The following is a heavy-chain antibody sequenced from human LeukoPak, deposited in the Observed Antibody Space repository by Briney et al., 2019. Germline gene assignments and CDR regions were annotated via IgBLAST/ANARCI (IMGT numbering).Heavy chain of an antibody. V-gene: IGHV4-59*01. D-gene: IGHD4-17*01. J-gene: IGHJ6*03. Sequence: SETLSLTCTVSGGSISSYYWSWIRQPPGKGLEWIGYIYYSGSTNYNPSLKSRVTISVDTSKDQFSLKLSSVTAADTAVYYCARGTYGDYGYYYYYMDVWGKGTTVTVSS. CDR1: GGSISSYY. CDR2: IYYSGST. CDR3: ARGTYGDYGYYYYYMDV.